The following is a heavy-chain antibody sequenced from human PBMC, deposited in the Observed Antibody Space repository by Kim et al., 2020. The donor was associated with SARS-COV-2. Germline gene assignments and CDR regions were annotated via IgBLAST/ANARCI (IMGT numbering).Heavy chain of an antibody. CDR3: ARGRDGGLVVPAAISDAFDI. CDR2: IYYSGST. Sequence: SETLSLTCTVSGGSISSGGYYWSWIRQHPGKGLEWIGYIYYSGSTYYNPSLKSRVTISVDTSKNQFSLKLSSVTAADTAVYYCARGRDGGLVVPAAISDAFDIWGQGTMVTVSS. J-gene: IGHJ3*02. CDR1: GGSISSGGYY. V-gene: IGHV4-31*03. D-gene: IGHD2-2*01.